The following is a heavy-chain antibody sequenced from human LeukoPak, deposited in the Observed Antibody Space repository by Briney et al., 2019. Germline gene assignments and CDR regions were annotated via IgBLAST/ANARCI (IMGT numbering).Heavy chain of an antibody. CDR1: GDSITNYY. CDR3: ARGGYYGSGNDFRFDP. J-gene: IGHJ5*02. D-gene: IGHD3-10*01. Sequence: PSETLSLTCYVSGDSITNYYWNWMRQPAGKGLEWIARIYTGRNTDYNPSLRSRITTSLDESKNQFSLKLSSVTAADTAIYYCARGGYYGSGNDFRFDPWGQGTLVTVSS. CDR2: IYTGRNT. V-gene: IGHV4-4*07.